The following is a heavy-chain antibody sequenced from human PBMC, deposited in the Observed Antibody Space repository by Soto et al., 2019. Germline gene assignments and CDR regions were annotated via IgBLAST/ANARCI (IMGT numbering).Heavy chain of an antibody. CDR3: ARCDSSGWYYWFDP. V-gene: IGHV1-3*01. D-gene: IGHD6-19*01. J-gene: IGHJ5*02. Sequence: ASVKVSCKASGYTFTSYAMHWVRQAPGQRLEWMGWINAGNGNTKYSQKFQGRVTITRDTSASTAYMELSSLRSEDTAVYYCARCDSSGWYYWFDPWGQGTLVTVSS. CDR2: INAGNGNT. CDR1: GYTFTSYA.